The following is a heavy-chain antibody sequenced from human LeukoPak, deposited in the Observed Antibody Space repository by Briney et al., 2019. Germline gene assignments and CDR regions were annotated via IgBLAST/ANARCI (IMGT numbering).Heavy chain of an antibody. CDR3: ARDAGFYFDY. J-gene: IGHJ4*02. Sequence: RASVKASCKASGHTFTGYYMHWVRQAPGQGLEWMGWINASSGGTNYAQKFQGRVTMTRDTSISTAYMELSRLRSDDTAVYYCARDAGFYFDYWGQGTLVTVSS. CDR1: GHTFTGYY. CDR2: INASSGGT. V-gene: IGHV1-2*02.